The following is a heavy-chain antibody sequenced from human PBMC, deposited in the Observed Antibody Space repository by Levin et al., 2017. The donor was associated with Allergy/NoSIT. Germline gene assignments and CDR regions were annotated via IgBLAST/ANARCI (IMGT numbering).Heavy chain of an antibody. J-gene: IGHJ4*02. CDR1: GGSISSSSYY. D-gene: IGHD2-2*01. CDR3: ARREVVPAASHFDY. Sequence: SETLSLTCTVSGGSISSSSYYWGWIRQPPGKGLEWIGSIYYSGSTYYNPSLKSRVTISVDTSKNQFSLKLSSVTAADTAVYYCARREVVPAASHFDYWGQGTLVTVSS. CDR2: IYYSGST. V-gene: IGHV4-39*01.